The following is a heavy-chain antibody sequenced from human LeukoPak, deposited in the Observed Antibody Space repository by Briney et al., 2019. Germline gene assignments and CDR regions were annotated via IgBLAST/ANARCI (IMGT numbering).Heavy chain of an antibody. V-gene: IGHV4-34*01. CDR3: AREALYYYGSGSDLSYYMDV. CDR2: INHSGST. Sequence: KPSETLSLTCAVYGGSFSGYYWSWIRQPPGKGLEWLGEINHSGSTNYNPPLKSRVTISVDTSKNQFSLKLSSVTVADTAVYYCAREALYYYGSGSDLSYYMDVWGKGTTVTISS. CDR1: GGSFSGYY. J-gene: IGHJ6*03. D-gene: IGHD3-10*01.